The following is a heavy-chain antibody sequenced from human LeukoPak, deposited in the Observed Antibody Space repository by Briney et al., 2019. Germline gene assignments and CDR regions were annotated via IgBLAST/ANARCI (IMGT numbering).Heavy chain of an antibody. D-gene: IGHD3/OR15-3a*01. CDR2: INPNSGGT. J-gene: IGHJ4*02. CDR1: GYTFTGYY. Sequence: GASVKVSCKASGYTFTGYYMHWVRQAPGQGLEWMGWINPNSGGTNYAQKFQGRVTMTRDTSISTAYMELSRLRSDDTAVYYCARVGVPMIWYYFDYWGQGTLVTVSS. CDR3: ARVGVPMIWYYFDY. V-gene: IGHV1-2*02.